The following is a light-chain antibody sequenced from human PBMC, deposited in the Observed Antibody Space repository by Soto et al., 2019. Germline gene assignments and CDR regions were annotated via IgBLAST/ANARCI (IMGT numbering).Light chain of an antibody. CDR1: QSIRNN. V-gene: IGKV1-39*01. CDR3: QQSYISPYT. J-gene: IGKJ2*01. CDR2: SAS. Sequence: IHMTQSPASLSTSVGYRVTITCRASQSIRNNLNWYQHKVGKAPQPLIYSASDSPAGVPSRFSGSGYGTDFNLIISRLQPEDFATYYCQQSYISPYTFGQGTRLEIK.